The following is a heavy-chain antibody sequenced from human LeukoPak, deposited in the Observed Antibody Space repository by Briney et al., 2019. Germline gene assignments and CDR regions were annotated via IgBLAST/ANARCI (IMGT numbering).Heavy chain of an antibody. CDR2: IKQDGSEK. CDR1: GFTFSSYW. D-gene: IGHD2-2*01. J-gene: IGHJ6*02. CDR3: ASYQLRYYCYGMDV. V-gene: IGHV3-7*01. Sequence: GGSLRLSCAASGFTFSSYWMSWVRQAPGKGLEWVANIKQDGSEKYYVDSVKGRFTISRDNAKNSLYLQMNSLRAEDTAVYYCASYQLRYYCYGMDVWGQGTTVTVSS.